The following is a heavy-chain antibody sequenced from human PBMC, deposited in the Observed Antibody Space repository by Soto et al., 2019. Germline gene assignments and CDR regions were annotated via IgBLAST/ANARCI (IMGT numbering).Heavy chain of an antibody. CDR1: GFIFTNFW. D-gene: IGHD6-13*01. J-gene: IGHJ4*02. CDR2: IDTSGSST. V-gene: IGHV3-74*01. Sequence: LRLSCEASGFIFTNFWMHWVRQVPGKGLVWVSRIDTSGSSTSYADSVKGRFTISRDSAKNTVSLQMNSLRAEDTGVYYCAKDSWYFDLWSQGSLVTDSS. CDR3: AKDSWYFDL.